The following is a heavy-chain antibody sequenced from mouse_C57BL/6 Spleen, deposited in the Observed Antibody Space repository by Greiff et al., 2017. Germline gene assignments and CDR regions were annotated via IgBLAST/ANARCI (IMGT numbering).Heavy chain of an antibody. CDR2: FYPGSGSI. CDR3: ARHEGDGSSRYWYFDV. V-gene: IGHV1-62-2*01. CDR1: GYTFTEYT. J-gene: IGHJ1*03. D-gene: IGHD1-1*01. Sequence: QVQLQQSGAELVKPGASVKLSCKASGYTFTEYTIHWVKQRSGQGLEWIGWFYPGSGSIKYNEKFKDKATLTADKSSSTVYMELSRLTSEDSAVYFFARHEGDGSSRYWYFDVWGTGTTVTVSS.